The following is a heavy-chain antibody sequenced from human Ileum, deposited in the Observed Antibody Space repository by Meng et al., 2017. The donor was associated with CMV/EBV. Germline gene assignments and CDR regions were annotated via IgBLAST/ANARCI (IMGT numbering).Heavy chain of an antibody. CDR1: GFTISDYY. V-gene: IGHV3-11*04. CDR3: AKPKDWNVFDI. Sequence: WADRGFTISDYYMTWIPRNPGKGLEWLSCNNASGNTLYHANSVKSRITVSKNNAKSTLFLQMNSLRAKDTAVYNYAKPKDWNVFDIWGQGTMVTVSS. J-gene: IGHJ3*02. D-gene: IGHD3/OR15-3a*01. CDR2: NNASGNTL.